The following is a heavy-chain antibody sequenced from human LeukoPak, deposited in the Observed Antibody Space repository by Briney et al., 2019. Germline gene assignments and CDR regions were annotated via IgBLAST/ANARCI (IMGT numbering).Heavy chain of an antibody. CDR3: AKDQTGRPRIVGAGPLGAFDI. V-gene: IGHV3-23*01. CDR1: GFTFSSYA. CDR2: ISGSGGST. J-gene: IGHJ3*02. Sequence: GGSLRLSCAASGFTFSSYAMSWVRQAPGEGLEWVSAISGSGGSTYYADSVKGRFTISRDNSKNTLYLQMNSLRAEDTAVYYCAKDQTGRPRIVGAGPLGAFDIWGQGTMVTVSS. D-gene: IGHD1-26*01.